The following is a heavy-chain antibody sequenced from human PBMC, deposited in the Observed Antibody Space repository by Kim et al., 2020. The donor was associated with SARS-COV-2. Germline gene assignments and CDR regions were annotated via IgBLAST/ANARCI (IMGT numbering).Heavy chain of an antibody. J-gene: IGHJ4*02. V-gene: IGHV3-9*01. Sequence: GGSLRLSCAASGFTFGDYAMHWVRQAPGKGLEWVSGISWNSGSIGYADSVKGRFTISRDNAKNSLYLQMNSLRAEDTALYYCAKDLHTRYSSSSGPVDYWGQGTLVTVSS. CDR2: ISWNSGSI. D-gene: IGHD6-6*01. CDR3: AKDLHTRYSSSSGPVDY. CDR1: GFTFGDYA.